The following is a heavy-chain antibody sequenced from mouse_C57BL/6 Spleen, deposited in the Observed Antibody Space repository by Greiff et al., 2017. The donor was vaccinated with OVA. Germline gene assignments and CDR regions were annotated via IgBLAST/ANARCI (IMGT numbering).Heavy chain of an antibody. J-gene: IGHJ2*01. CDR3: AREYGSSPYYFDY. D-gene: IGHD1-1*01. CDR2: ISDGGSYT. Sequence: DVHLVESGGGLVKPGGSLKLSCAASGFTFSSYAMSWVRQTPEKRLEWVATISDGGSYTYYPDNVKGRFTISRDNAKNNLYLQMSHLKSEDTAMYYCAREYGSSPYYFDYWGQGTTLTVSS. V-gene: IGHV5-4*01. CDR1: GFTFSSYA.